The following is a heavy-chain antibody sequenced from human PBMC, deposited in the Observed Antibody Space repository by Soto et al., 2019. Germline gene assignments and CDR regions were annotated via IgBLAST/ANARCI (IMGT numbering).Heavy chain of an antibody. CDR2: ISGSGTTI. CDR1: GFTFSDYY. J-gene: IGHJ5*02. Sequence: QVQLVESGGGLVKPGGSLRLSCAASGFTFSDYYMSWIRQAPGKGLEWVSYISGSGTTIYYAGSVKGRFTISRDNAKNSLDLQVNRLRADDTAVYYCAGFPRASSRYDHWGQGTLVTISS. CDR3: AGFPRASSRYDH. D-gene: IGHD6-13*01. V-gene: IGHV3-11*01.